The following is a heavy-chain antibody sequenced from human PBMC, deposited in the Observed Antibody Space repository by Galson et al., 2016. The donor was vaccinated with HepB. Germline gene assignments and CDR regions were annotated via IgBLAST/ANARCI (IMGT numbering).Heavy chain of an antibody. Sequence: SLRLSCAASGFTVSNNYMNWVRQAPGKGLEWVSLLYSGGGTYYADSVKGRFTISRDNSKNTLYLQMNNLRAEDTAVYYCVVGYYVGSDYFPFDYWGQGTLVAVSS. CDR2: LYSGGGT. D-gene: IGHD3-22*01. V-gene: IGHV3-66*01. CDR3: VVGYYVGSDYFPFDY. J-gene: IGHJ4*02. CDR1: GFTVSNNY.